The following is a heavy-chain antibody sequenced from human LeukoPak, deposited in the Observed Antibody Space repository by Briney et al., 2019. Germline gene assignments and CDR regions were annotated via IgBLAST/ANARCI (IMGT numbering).Heavy chain of an antibody. Sequence: GRSLRLSCAASGFTFSSYGMHWVRQALGKGLEWVAVIWYDGSNRYYTDSVKGRSTISRDNSKNTLYLQMNSLRAEDTAVYYCARDLAGTTTDGFFDYWGQGTLVTVSS. CDR2: IWYDGSNR. CDR3: ARDLAGTTTDGFFDY. D-gene: IGHD1-26*01. V-gene: IGHV3-33*01. J-gene: IGHJ4*02. CDR1: GFTFSSYG.